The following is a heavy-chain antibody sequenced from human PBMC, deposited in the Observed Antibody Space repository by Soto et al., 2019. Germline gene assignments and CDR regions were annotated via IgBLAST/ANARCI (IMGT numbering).Heavy chain of an antibody. CDR3: TRDTTPLIYYYETSGRNAPGGWD. CDR2: INPSGGST. CDR1: GYTFSRYY. D-gene: IGHD3-22*01. J-gene: IGHJ4*02. V-gene: IGHV1-46*01. Sequence: QVQLVQSGAEVKKPGASVKVSCEASGYTFSRYYMHWVRQAPGQGLEWMGRINPSGGSTTYAQTFQGRVTMTRDTSTSTVYMELSSLRSEDTAIYYCTRDTTPLIYYYETSGRNAPGGWDWGQGTLVTVSS.